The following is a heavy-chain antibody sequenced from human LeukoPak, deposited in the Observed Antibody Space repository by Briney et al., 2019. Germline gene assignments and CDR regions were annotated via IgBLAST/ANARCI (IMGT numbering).Heavy chain of an antibody. CDR1: GFAFSSFA. Sequence: GGSLRLSCTASGFAFSSFAMTWVRQAPGKGLEWVSGISGSGGSTYYADSVKGRFTISRDNSKNTLYLQMNSLRAEDTAVYYCAKDASPYYWGQGTLVTVSS. J-gene: IGHJ4*02. CDR3: AKDASPYY. V-gene: IGHV3-23*01. CDR2: ISGSGGST.